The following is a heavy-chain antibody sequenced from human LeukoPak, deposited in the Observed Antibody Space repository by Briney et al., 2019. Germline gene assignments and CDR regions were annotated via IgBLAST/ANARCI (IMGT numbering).Heavy chain of an antibody. Sequence: GGSLRLSCAASGFTFSDYYMSWIRQAPGKGLEWVSYISSSGSTIYCADSVKGRFTISRDNSKSTLYLQMNSLRAEDTAVYYCAKLSGALTFDYWGQGTLVTVSS. V-gene: IGHV3-11*01. CDR1: GFTFSDYY. D-gene: IGHD3-9*01. CDR3: AKLSGALTFDY. J-gene: IGHJ4*02. CDR2: ISSSGSTI.